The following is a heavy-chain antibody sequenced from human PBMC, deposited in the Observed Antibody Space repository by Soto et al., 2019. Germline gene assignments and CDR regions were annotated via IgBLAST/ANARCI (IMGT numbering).Heavy chain of an antibody. J-gene: IGHJ5*02. D-gene: IGHD3-10*01. CDR3: ARVGRYGSGSYYNWFDP. CDR2: ISAYNGNT. CDR1: GYTFTSYG. V-gene: IGHV1-18*01. Sequence: EASVKVSCKASGYTFTSYGISWVRQAPGQGLEWMGWISAYNGNTNYAQKLQGRVTMTTDTSTSTAYMELRSLRSDDTAVYYCARVGRYGSGSYYNWFDPWGQGTLVTVSS.